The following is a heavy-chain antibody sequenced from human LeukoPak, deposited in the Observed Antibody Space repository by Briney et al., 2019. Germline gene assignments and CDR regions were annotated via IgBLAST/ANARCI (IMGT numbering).Heavy chain of an antibody. V-gene: IGHV1-2*02. CDR3: ARGDLYSSSWSSMIDY. CDR2: INPNSGDS. J-gene: IGHJ4*02. D-gene: IGHD6-13*01. CDR1: GYTFTGYY. Sequence: ASVKVSCKASGYTFTGYYMHWVRQVPGQGLEWMGWINPNSGDSNYAQKFQGRVTMTRDTSINTAYMELSRLRSDDTAVYYCARGDLYSSSWSSMIDYWGQGTLVTVSS.